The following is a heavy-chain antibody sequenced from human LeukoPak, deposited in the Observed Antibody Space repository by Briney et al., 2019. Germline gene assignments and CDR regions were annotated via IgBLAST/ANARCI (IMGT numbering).Heavy chain of an antibody. CDR2: INPSGGST. J-gene: IGHJ4*02. V-gene: IGHV1-46*01. D-gene: IGHD3-22*01. Sequence: ASVKVSCKASGYTFTSYGISWVRQAPGQGLEWMGIINPSGGSTSYAQKFQGRVTMTRDTSTSTVYMELSSLRSEDTAVYYCARGSYYYDSSGTTYYFDYWGQGTLVTVSS. CDR3: ARGSYYYDSSGTTYYFDY. CDR1: GYTFTSYG.